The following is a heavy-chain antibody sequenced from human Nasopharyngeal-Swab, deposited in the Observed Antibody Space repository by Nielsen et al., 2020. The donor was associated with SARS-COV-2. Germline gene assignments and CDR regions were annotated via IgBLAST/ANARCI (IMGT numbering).Heavy chain of an antibody. J-gene: IGHJ3*02. CDR3: ARAVITMIVVVNAFDI. CDR2: IYYSGST. Sequence: SETLSLTCTVSGGSISSGGYYWSWIRQHPGKGLEWIGYIYYSGSTYYNPSLKSRVTTSVDTSKNQFSLKLSSVTAADTAVYYCARAVITMIVVVNAFDIWGQGTMVTVSS. V-gene: IGHV4-31*03. CDR1: GGSISSGGYY. D-gene: IGHD3-22*01.